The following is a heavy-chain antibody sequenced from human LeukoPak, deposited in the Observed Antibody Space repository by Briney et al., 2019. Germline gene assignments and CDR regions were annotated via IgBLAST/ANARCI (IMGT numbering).Heavy chain of an antibody. J-gene: IGHJ6*03. CDR1: GYTFTSYD. CDR3: ARGKLRGVTYYYYYMDV. D-gene: IGHD3-10*01. V-gene: IGHV1-8*03. Sequence: ASVKVSCKASGYTFTSYDINWVRQATGQGLEWMGWMNPNSGNTGYAQKFQGRVTITRNTSISTAYMELSSLRSEDTAVYYCARGKLRGVTYYYYYMDVWGKGTTVTVSS. CDR2: MNPNSGNT.